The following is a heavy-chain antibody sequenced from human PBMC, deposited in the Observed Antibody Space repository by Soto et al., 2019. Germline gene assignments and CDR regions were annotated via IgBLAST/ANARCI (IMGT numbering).Heavy chain of an antibody. V-gene: IGHV3-7*01. CDR2: IKQDGSEK. D-gene: IGHD1-1*01. J-gene: IGHJ3*02. CDR3: ASGSGTDAFDI. Sequence: GGSLRLSCAASGFTFSSYWTSWVRQAPGKGLEWVANIKQDGSEKYYVDSVKGRFTISRDNAKNSLYLQMNSLRAEDTAVDYCASGSGTDAFDIWGQGTMVTVSS. CDR1: GFTFSSYW.